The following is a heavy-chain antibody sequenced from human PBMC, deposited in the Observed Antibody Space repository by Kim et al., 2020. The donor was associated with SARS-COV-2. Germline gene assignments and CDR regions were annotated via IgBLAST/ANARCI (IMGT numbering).Heavy chain of an antibody. CDR1: GFTFSSYG. D-gene: IGHD3-9*01. J-gene: IGHJ4*02. CDR3: ARVDLYDILPGSPY. V-gene: IGHV3-33*05. CDR2: ISYDGSNK. Sequence: GGSLRLSCAASGFTFSSYGMHWVRQAPGKGLEWVAVISYDGSNKYYADSVKGRFTISRDNSKNTLYLQMNSLRAEDTAVYYCARVDLYDILPGSPYWGQGTLVTVSS.